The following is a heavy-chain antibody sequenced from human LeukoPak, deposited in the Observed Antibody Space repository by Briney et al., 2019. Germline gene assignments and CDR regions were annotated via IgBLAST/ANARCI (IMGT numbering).Heavy chain of an antibody. CDR2: ISGGGGGT. CDR3: TTEYATSWSYQVFDY. J-gene: IGHJ4*02. Sequence: GGSLRLSCAASGFTFSSYAMSWVRQAPGKGLEWVSAISGGGGGTYYADSVKGRFTISRDNSKNTLYLQMNSLRAEDTAVYYCTTEYATSWSYQVFDYWGQGTLVTVSS. CDR1: GFTFSSYA. V-gene: IGHV3-23*01. D-gene: IGHD2-8*01.